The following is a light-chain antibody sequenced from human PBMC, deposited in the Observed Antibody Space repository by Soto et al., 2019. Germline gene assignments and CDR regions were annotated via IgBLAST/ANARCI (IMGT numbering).Light chain of an antibody. J-gene: IGKJ1*01. CDR3: QQYNSYSWT. V-gene: IGKV1-5*01. CDR1: QSISSW. Sequence: DIQMTQSPSTLSASVGDRVTITCRASQSISSWLAWYQQKPGKAPKLLIYDASSLESGVPSRFSGSGSGTEFTLTISRRQPDDFATYYCQQYNSYSWTFGQGTKAEIK. CDR2: DAS.